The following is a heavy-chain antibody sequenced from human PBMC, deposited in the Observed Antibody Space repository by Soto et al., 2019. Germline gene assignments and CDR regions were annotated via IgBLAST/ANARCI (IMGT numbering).Heavy chain of an antibody. CDR3: ARLREYSGYDHNYYYYYYMDV. D-gene: IGHD5-12*01. CDR1: GGSISSYY. V-gene: IGHV4-59*08. J-gene: IGHJ6*03. Sequence: SETLSLTCTVSGGSISSYYWSWIRQPPGKGLEWIGYIYYSGSTNYNPSLKSRVTISVDTSKNQFSLKLSSVTAADTAVYYCARLREYSGYDHNYYYYYYMDVWGKGTTVTVSS. CDR2: IYYSGST.